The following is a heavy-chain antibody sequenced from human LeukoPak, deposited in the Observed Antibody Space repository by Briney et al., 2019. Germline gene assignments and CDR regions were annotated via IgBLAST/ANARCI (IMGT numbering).Heavy chain of an antibody. D-gene: IGHD3-22*01. CDR3: ARESSNYYDSSGNAFDI. Sequence: ASVKVSCKASGYSFADYYMHWVRQAPGQGLEWMGWIKPNSGGTRSAQKFQGRVTMTRDTSISTAYMELSRLRSDDTAVYYCARESSNYYDSSGNAFDIWGQGTMVTVSS. J-gene: IGHJ3*02. CDR2: IKPNSGGT. V-gene: IGHV1-2*02. CDR1: GYSFADYY.